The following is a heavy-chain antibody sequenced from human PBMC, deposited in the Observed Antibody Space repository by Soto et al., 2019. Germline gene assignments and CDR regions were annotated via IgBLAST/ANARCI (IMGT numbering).Heavy chain of an antibody. CDR1: GFTFSNFP. CDR3: ARGGLGSGWYHFDS. V-gene: IGHV3-30-3*01. D-gene: IGHD6-19*01. J-gene: IGHJ4*02. CDR2: ISYDGSNE. Sequence: QVQLVESGGGVVQPGRSLRLSCAASGFTFSNFPIHWVRQAPGKGLEWVTVISYDGSNEYYANSVKGRFTISRDNSKNTLYLQINSLSPEDSGLYFCARGGLGSGWYHFDSWGQGTLVTFSS.